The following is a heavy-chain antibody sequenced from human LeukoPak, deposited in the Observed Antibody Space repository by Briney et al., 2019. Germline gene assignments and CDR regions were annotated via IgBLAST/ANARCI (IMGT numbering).Heavy chain of an antibody. D-gene: IGHD5/OR15-5a*01. CDR1: GFAFSTYG. J-gene: IGHJ4*02. Sequence: GGSLRLSCVASGFAFSTYGMSWVRQAPGKGLECGSAITDSGVDTYYADSVKGRFTISRDNSKNTLFLQMNSLRAEDTAVYYCVSRSSDRAFDYWGQGALVTVSS. CDR2: ITDSGVDT. V-gene: IGHV3-23*01. CDR3: VSRSSDRAFDY.